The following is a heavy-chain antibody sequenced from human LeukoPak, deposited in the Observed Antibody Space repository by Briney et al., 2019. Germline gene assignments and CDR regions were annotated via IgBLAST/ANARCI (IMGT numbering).Heavy chain of an antibody. D-gene: IGHD2-21*02. J-gene: IGHJ3*02. CDR3: ARSHIVAVTGFAFDI. CDR2: IYYSGST. Sequence: SETLSLTGTVPDGSISSSSYYWGWIRQPPGKGLEWIGSIYYSGSTYYNPSLKSRVTITVDTSKNQFSLKLSFVTAADTTVYYCARSHIVAVTGFAFDIWGQGTLVTVSS. V-gene: IGHV4-39*01. CDR1: DGSISSSSYY.